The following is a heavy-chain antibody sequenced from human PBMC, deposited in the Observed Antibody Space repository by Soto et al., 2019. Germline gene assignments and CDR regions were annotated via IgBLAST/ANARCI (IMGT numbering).Heavy chain of an antibody. V-gene: IGHV3-7*01. J-gene: IGHJ3*02. CDR2: IKQDGSEK. Sequence: GGSLRLSCAASGFTFSSYWMSWVRQAPGKGLEWVANIKQDGSEKYYVDSVKGRFTISRDNAKNSLYLQMNSLRAEDTAVYYCAKDYYDSSGYYVNGAFDIWGQGTMVTVSS. D-gene: IGHD3-22*01. CDR3: AKDYYDSSGYYVNGAFDI. CDR1: GFTFSSYW.